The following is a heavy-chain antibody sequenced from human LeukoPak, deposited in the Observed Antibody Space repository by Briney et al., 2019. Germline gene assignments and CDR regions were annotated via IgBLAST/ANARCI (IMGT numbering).Heavy chain of an antibody. V-gene: IGHV4-59*08. Sequence: SETLSLTCTVSGGSISSYYWSWIRQPPGKGLEWIGYIYYSGSTNYNPSLTSRVTISVDTSKNQFSLKLSSVTAADTAVYYRAATTVVTQFDPWGQGTLVTVSS. CDR2: IYYSGST. D-gene: IGHD4-23*01. CDR3: AATTVVTQFDP. CDR1: GGSISSYY. J-gene: IGHJ5*02.